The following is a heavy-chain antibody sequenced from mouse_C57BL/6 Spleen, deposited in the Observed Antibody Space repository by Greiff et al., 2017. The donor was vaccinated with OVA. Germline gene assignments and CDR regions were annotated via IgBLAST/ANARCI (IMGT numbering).Heavy chain of an antibody. Sequence: QVQLQQSGAELVRPGSSVKLSGKASGYTFTSYWMHWVKQRPIQGLEWIGNIDPSVSETHYNQKFKDKATLTVDKSSSTAYMQLSSLTSEDSAVYYCAKGSGFDYWGQGTTLTVSS. D-gene: IGHD1-1*02. CDR3: AKGSGFDY. V-gene: IGHV1-52*01. CDR2: IDPSVSET. J-gene: IGHJ2*01. CDR1: GYTFTSYW.